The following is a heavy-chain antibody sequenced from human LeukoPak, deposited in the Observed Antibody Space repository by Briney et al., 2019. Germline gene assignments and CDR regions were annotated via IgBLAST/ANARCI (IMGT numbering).Heavy chain of an antibody. V-gene: IGHV3-7*03. CDR2: IKQDGSEK. CDR3: ARTRLTLAREVIIKADY. D-gene: IGHD3-10*01. Sequence: GGSLRLSCAASGFSFSTYWMSWVRQAPGKGLQWVANIKQDGSEKNYVDSVKGRFTISRDNAKNSLYLQMNSLRAEDTAVYYCARTRLTLAREVIIKADYWGQGILVTVSS. J-gene: IGHJ4*02. CDR1: GFSFSTYW.